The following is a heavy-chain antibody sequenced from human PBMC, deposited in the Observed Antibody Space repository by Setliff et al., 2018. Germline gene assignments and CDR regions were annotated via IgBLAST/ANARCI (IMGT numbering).Heavy chain of an antibody. J-gene: IGHJ4*02. D-gene: IGHD3-22*01. CDR2: INHSGNT. V-gene: IGHV4-34*01. Sequence: SETLSLTCAVYSGSFSGYYWSWIRQPPGKGLEWIGEINHSGNTNYNPSLKSRVTISVDTSKNQISLKLSSVTAADTAVYYCARGHPPSDSSGYYYAYWGQGTLGTVSS. CDR3: ARGHPPSDSSGYYYAY. CDR1: SGSFSGYY.